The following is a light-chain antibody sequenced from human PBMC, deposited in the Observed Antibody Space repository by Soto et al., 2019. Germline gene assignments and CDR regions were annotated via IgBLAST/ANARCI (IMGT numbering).Light chain of an antibody. CDR3: QSYDSGLSGHWV. CDR2: GNT. J-gene: IGLJ3*02. CDR1: SSNIGAGYD. V-gene: IGLV1-40*01. Sequence: QSVLTQPPSVSGAPGQRVTISCTGSSSNIGAGYDVHWYQQLPGTAPKLLIYGNTHRPSGVPNRFSGSKSGTSASLAITGLQAEDEADYYCQSYDSGLSGHWVFGGGTKLTVL.